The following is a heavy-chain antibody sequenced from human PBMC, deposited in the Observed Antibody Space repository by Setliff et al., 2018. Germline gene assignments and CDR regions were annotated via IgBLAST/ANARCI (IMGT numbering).Heavy chain of an antibody. D-gene: IGHD3-22*01. J-gene: IGHJ4*02. CDR2: ISAYNGNT. CDR3: ARDRGYDSSGYHEFDY. V-gene: IGHV1-18*01. CDR1: GYTFTSYG. Sequence: ASVKVSCKASGYTFTSYGISWVRQAPGQGLEWVGWISAYNGNTNYAQKLQGRVTMTTDTSTSTAYMELRSLRSDDTAVYYCARDRGYDSSGYHEFDYWGQGTLVTVSS.